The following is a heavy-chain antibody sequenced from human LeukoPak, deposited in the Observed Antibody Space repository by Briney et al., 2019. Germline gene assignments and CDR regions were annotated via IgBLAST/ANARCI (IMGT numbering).Heavy chain of an antibody. Sequence: PSETLSLTCTVSGGSISSGGYYWSWHRQHPGKGLEWIGYIYYSGSTYDNPSLKSRVTISVDTSKNQFSLKLSSVTAADTAVYYCARVAYDSSGYYEVLLFDYWGQGTLVTVSS. D-gene: IGHD3-22*01. CDR3: ARVAYDSSGYYEVLLFDY. J-gene: IGHJ4*02. V-gene: IGHV4-31*03. CDR2: IYYSGST. CDR1: GGSISSGGYY.